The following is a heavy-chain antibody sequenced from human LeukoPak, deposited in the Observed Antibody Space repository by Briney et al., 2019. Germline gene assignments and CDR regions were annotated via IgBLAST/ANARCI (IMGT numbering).Heavy chain of an antibody. CDR3: AKDEYYGSGSCDTPFDY. CDR1: GFTFSSYG. V-gene: IGHV3-30*18. Sequence: GGSLRLSCAASGFTFSSYGMHWVRQAPGKGLEWVAVISYDGSNKYYADSVKGRFTISRDNSKNTLYLQMNSLRAEDTAVYYCAKDEYYGSGSCDTPFDYWGQGTLVTVSS. J-gene: IGHJ4*02. CDR2: ISYDGSNK. D-gene: IGHD3-10*01.